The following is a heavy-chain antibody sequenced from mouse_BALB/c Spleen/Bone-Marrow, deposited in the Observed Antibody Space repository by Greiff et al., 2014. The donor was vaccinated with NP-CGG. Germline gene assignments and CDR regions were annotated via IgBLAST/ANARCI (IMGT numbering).Heavy chain of an antibody. CDR2: ISTYSGNT. CDR3: ARSYYGNYYAMDY. CDR1: GYTFTDYA. J-gene: IGHJ4*01. V-gene: IGHV1-67*01. D-gene: IGHD1-1*01. Sequence: QVQLKESGPELVRPGVSVKISCKGSGYTFTDYAMHWVKQSHAKSLEWVGVISTYSGNTNYNQKFKGKATMTVDKSSSTAYMELARLTSEDSAIYYCARSYYGNYYAMDYWGQGTSVTVSS.